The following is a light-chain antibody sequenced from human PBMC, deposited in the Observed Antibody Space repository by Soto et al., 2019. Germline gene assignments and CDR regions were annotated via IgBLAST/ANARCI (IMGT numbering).Light chain of an antibody. CDR2: DAS. CDR3: QQYSNWPLYS. CDR1: QSVSNN. J-gene: IGKJ2*03. Sequence: EIVMTQSPATLSVSLGVRATLSCRASQSVSNNLAWYQQKPGQAPRLLMYDASTRATGIPARFSGSGSGMEFTLNISSLQSEDFAVYYCQQYSNWPLYSFGQGTRLEIK. V-gene: IGKV3-15*01.